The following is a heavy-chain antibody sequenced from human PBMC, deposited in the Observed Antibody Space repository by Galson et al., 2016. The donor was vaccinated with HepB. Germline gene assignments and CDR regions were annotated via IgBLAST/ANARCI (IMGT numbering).Heavy chain of an antibody. CDR1: GGSISSNGYY. J-gene: IGHJ4*02. V-gene: IGHV4-30-4*01. Sequence: TLSLTCTVSGGSISSNGYYWSWIRQPPGKGLEWIGYVFYSGSTYYNPSLQSRVTISVDTSKNQFSLKLNSVTPADTAVYYCARERYYYDRSGYYYFFDNWGQGTPITVSS. CDR3: ARERYYYDRSGYYYFFDN. CDR2: VFYSGST. D-gene: IGHD3-22*01.